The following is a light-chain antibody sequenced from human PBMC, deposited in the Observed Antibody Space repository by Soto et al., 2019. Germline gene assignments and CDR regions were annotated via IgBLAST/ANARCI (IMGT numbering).Light chain of an antibody. Sequence: QSVLTQPPSASGTPGQRVTISCSGSSSNIGSNTVNWYQQLPVTAHKLLIYSSNQRPSGVPDRFSVSKSGTSASLASSGLQSEDEADYYCAAWDDSLNGPNWVFGGVTKVTVL. CDR1: SSNIGSNT. CDR3: AAWDDSLNGPNWV. CDR2: SSN. V-gene: IGLV1-44*01. J-gene: IGLJ3*02.